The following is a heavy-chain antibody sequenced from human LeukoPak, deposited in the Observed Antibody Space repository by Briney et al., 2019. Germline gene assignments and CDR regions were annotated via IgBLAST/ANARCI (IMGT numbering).Heavy chain of an antibody. V-gene: IGHV3-7*01. Sequence: GGSLRLSCAASGFTFSTFWMSWVRQAPGKGLEWVANIKQDGSEKYYVDSVKGRFTISRDNAKNSLYLQMNSLRAEDTAVYYCARDRIAVAGPLDYWGQGTLVTVSS. J-gene: IGHJ4*02. CDR2: IKQDGSEK. CDR3: ARDRIAVAGPLDY. D-gene: IGHD6-19*01. CDR1: GFTFSTFW.